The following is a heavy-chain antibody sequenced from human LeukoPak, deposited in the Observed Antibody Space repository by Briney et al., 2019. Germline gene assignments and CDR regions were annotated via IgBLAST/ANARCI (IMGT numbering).Heavy chain of an antibody. V-gene: IGHV3-7*01. J-gene: IGHJ6*03. Sequence: PGGSLRLSCAASGFTFSTYRMSWVRQAPGKGLEWVANIKQDGSEKHYVDSVKGRFTISRDNAKNSLYLQMSSLGAEDTAVYYCTRVEETATTAAIIRKYSYYYYYMDVWGKGNTVTVSS. CDR2: IKQDGSEK. CDR3: TRVEETATTAAIIRKYSYYYYYMDV. CDR1: GFTFSTYR. D-gene: IGHD4-11*01.